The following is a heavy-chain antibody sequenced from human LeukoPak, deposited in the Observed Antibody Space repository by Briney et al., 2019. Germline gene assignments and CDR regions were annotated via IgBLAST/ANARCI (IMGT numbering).Heavy chain of an antibody. D-gene: IGHD5-18*01. CDR2: INWNGGST. CDR3: ARDSAAMAPTPIDY. CDR1: GFTFSSYG. J-gene: IGHJ4*02. V-gene: IGHV3-20*04. Sequence: GGSLRLSCAASGFTFSSYGMSWVRQAPGKGLEWVSGINWNGGSTGYADSVKGRFTISRDNAKNSLYLQMNSLRAEDTALYYCARDSAAMAPTPIDYWGQGTLVTVSS.